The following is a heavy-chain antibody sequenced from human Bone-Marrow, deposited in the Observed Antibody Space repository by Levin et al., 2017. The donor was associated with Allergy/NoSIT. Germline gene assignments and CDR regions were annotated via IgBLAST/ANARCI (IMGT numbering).Heavy chain of an antibody. CDR1: GFTFSQYS. J-gene: IGHJ4*02. Sequence: PGESLKISCAASGFTFSQYSMIWVRQAPGKGLEWVASISDSSSYIHYADSLKGRLTISRDNAKNSLSLQMNSLTAEDTAVYYCAKMGDNRSTSGYYFDYWGQGTVVTVSS. V-gene: IGHV3-21*01. D-gene: IGHD3-16*02. CDR2: ISDSSSYI. CDR3: AKMGDNRSTSGYYFDY.